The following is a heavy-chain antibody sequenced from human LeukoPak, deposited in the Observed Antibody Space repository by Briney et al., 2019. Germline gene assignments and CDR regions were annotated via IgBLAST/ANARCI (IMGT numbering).Heavy chain of an antibody. CDR2: IRYDGSNK. CDR3: AKGDSSSFPAYYYYYMDV. J-gene: IGHJ6*03. D-gene: IGHD6-6*01. CDR1: GFTFSNYG. V-gene: IGHV3-30*02. Sequence: GGSLRLSCAASGFTFSNYGMHWVRQAPGKGLEWVAFIRYDGSNKYYADSVKGRFTISRDNSKNTLYLQMNSLRAEDTAVYYCAKGDSSSFPAYYYYYMDVWGKGTTVTVSS.